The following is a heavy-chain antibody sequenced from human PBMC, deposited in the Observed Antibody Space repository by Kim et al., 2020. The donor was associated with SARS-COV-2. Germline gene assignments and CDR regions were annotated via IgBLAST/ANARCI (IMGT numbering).Heavy chain of an antibody. Sequence: VKGRFTVSRDCSENTLYLQMNSLRPEDTAVYFCAKGEGLYYYDTSTFYPDSWGQGTLVTVSS. J-gene: IGHJ4*02. V-gene: IGHV3-30*02. D-gene: IGHD3-22*01. CDR3: AKGEGLYYYDTSTFYPDS.